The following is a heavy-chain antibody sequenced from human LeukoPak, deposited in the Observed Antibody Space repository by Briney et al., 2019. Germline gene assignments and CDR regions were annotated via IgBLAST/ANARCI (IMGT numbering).Heavy chain of an antibody. Sequence: PGGSLRLSCAASGFTFSSYAMHWVRQAPGKGLEYVSAISSNGGGTYYANSVKGRFTISRDNSKNTLYLQMGSLRGEDMAVYYCARDPSDCSGGSCYYFDSWGLGTLVTVSS. D-gene: IGHD2-15*01. CDR3: ARDPSDCSGGSCYYFDS. CDR1: GFTFSSYA. V-gene: IGHV3-64*01. CDR2: ISSNGGGT. J-gene: IGHJ4*02.